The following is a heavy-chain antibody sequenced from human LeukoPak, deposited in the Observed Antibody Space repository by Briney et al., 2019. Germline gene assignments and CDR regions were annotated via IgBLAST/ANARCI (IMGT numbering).Heavy chain of an antibody. CDR2: ISSSGSTI. Sequence: GGSLRLSCAASGFTFSDYYMSWIRQAPGKGLEWVSYISSSGSTIYYADSVKGRFTISRDNAKNSLYLQMNSLRVEDTAVYYCARSGDSSSAGAFDIWGQGTMVTVSS. D-gene: IGHD6-6*01. CDR1: GFTFSDYY. J-gene: IGHJ3*02. V-gene: IGHV3-11*04. CDR3: ARSGDSSSAGAFDI.